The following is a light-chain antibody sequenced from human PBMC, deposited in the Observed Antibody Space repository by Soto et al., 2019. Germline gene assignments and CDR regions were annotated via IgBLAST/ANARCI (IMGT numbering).Light chain of an antibody. Sequence: EIVLTQSPATMSLSPGERATLSCRASQSVSSYLAWYQQKPGQAPRLLIYDASERATGIPVRFSGSGSGTDFTLTISSLEAEDFAVYYCQHSSDWPLTFGGGTKVEFK. CDR2: DAS. CDR3: QHSSDWPLT. V-gene: IGKV3-11*01. J-gene: IGKJ4*01. CDR1: QSVSSY.